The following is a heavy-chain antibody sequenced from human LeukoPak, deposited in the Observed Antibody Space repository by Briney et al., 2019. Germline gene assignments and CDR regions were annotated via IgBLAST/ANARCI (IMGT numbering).Heavy chain of an antibody. CDR3: ARDWSMTTLDY. J-gene: IGHJ4*02. Sequence: ASLKVSCKDSGYTFIGYYMQWVRQAPGQGVESMGRINTNRGGTDYAQKFQGRVTMTRDTSISTAYLEFSSLRSDDTAVYYCARDWSMTTLDYWGQGTLVTVSS. D-gene: IGHD4-17*01. CDR2: INTNRGGT. CDR1: GYTFIGYY. V-gene: IGHV1-2*06.